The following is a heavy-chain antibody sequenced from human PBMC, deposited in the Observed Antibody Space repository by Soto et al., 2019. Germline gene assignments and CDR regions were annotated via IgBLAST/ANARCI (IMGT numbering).Heavy chain of an antibody. J-gene: IGHJ5*02. CDR3: ARGGDTILAPLP. Sequence: GASVKVSCKASGYPFIDSYLHWVRQAPVQVLEWMVCIHPNSGDTIYAQKFQGRVTLTRDTSINTAYMEMSMLRSDDTAVYYCARGGDTILAPLPWGQGTLVTVSS. CDR2: IHPNSGDT. V-gene: IGHV1-2*02. CDR1: GYPFIDSY. D-gene: IGHD3-10*01.